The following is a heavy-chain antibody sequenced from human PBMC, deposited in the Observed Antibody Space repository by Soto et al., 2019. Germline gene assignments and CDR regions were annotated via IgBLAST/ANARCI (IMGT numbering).Heavy chain of an antibody. V-gene: IGHV1-18*01. CDR1: GYTFTSYG. Sequence: ASVKVSCKASGYTFTSYGISWVRQAPGQGLEWMGWISAYNGNTNYAQKLQGRVTMTTDTSTSTAYMELRSLRSDDTAVYYCASDNSEGYSSDYYYYYGMDVWGQGTTVTVSS. D-gene: IGHD6-19*01. CDR2: ISAYNGNT. J-gene: IGHJ6*02. CDR3: ASDNSEGYSSDYYYYYGMDV.